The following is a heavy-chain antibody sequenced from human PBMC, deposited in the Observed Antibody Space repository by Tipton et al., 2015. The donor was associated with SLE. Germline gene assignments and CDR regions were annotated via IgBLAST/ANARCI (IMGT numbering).Heavy chain of an antibody. V-gene: IGHV4-34*01. D-gene: IGHD6-13*01. Sequence: TLSLTCAVYGASSSDYYWTWIRQPPGKGLEWIGEINHRGSTIYNPSLKSRLTISVDTSKNQFSLKLSSVTAADTAVYYCARSAGYGSSWAHFDYWGQGTLVTVSS. J-gene: IGHJ4*02. CDR3: ARSAGYGSSWAHFDY. CDR2: INHRGST. CDR1: GASSSDYY.